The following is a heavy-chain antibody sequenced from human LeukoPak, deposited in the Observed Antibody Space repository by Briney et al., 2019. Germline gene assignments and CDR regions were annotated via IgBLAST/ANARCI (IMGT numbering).Heavy chain of an antibody. Sequence: PGGSLRLSCAASGFTFSSYGMHWVRQAPGKGLEWVAFIRYDGSNKYYADSVKGRFTLSRDNSKNTLYLQMNSLRAEDTAVYYCAKDVEMATIKPYYFDYWGQGTLVTVSS. CDR1: GFTFSSYG. V-gene: IGHV3-30*02. J-gene: IGHJ4*02. D-gene: IGHD5-24*01. CDR2: IRYDGSNK. CDR3: AKDVEMATIKPYYFDY.